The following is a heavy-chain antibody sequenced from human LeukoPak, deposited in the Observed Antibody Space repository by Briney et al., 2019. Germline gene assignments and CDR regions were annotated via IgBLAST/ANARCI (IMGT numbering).Heavy chain of an antibody. D-gene: IGHD5-18*01. CDR2: IYYSGST. V-gene: IGHV4-31*03. Sequence: PSETLSLTCTVSGGSISSGGDYWSWIRQPPGKGLEWIAYIYYSGSTYYNPSLKSRVTISVDTSKNQFSLKLTSATAADTAVYYCARAVPDTAMALDYWGQGTLVTVSS. J-gene: IGHJ4*02. CDR1: GGSISSGGDY. CDR3: ARAVPDTAMALDY.